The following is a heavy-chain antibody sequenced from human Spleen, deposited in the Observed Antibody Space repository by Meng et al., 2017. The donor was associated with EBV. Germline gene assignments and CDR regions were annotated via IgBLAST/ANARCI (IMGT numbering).Heavy chain of an antibody. CDR3: AGGYSYGPHFDY. D-gene: IGHD5-18*01. CDR1: GGTFSNYA. Sequence: APLGRRTAQVKNPGSSVNASCKASGGTFSNYAISWVRQAPGQGLEWMGEINPMLGTTSYAQKFQDRVTITADEDMNTVYLELRSLRSEDTAVYYCAGGYSYGPHFDYWGQGTLVTVSS. J-gene: IGHJ4*02. V-gene: IGHV1-69*01. CDR2: INPMLGTT.